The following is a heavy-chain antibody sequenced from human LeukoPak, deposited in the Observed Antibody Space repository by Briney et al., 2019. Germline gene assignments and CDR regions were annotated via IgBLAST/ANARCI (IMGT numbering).Heavy chain of an antibody. V-gene: IGHV1-8*03. CDR3: ARIDYYDSSGSPNWFDP. CDR2: MNPNSGNT. Sequence: ASVKVSCKASGYTFTSYDINWVRLATGQGLEWMGWMNPNSGNTGYAQKFQGRVTLTRDISISTAYMELSNLQSEDSAVYYCARIDYYDSSGSPNWFDPWGQGTLVTVSS. CDR1: GYTFTSYD. D-gene: IGHD3-22*01. J-gene: IGHJ5*02.